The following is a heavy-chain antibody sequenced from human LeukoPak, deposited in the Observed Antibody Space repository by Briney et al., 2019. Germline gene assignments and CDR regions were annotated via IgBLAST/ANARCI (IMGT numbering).Heavy chain of an antibody. Sequence: SETLSLTCTVSGGSLSSSSYYWGWLRQPPGTGLEGIGSIYYSGSTYYNPSLKSRVTISVDTSKNQFSLKLSSVTAADTAVYYCARHFVVVPAAQYTLYNWFDPWGQGTLVTVSS. CDR1: GGSLSSSSYY. J-gene: IGHJ5*02. V-gene: IGHV4-39*01. CDR2: IYYSGST. CDR3: ARHFVVVPAAQYTLYNWFDP. D-gene: IGHD2-2*01.